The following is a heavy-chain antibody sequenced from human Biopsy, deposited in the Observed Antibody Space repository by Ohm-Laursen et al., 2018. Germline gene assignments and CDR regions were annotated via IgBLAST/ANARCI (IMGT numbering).Heavy chain of an antibody. CDR2: ISYTGDT. D-gene: IGHD6-25*01. CDR3: AREAAIIDPRTRAFDY. CDR1: GDSISSDF. Sequence: TLSLTCTVSGDSISSDFWSWIRQTPGKGLEWIGYISYTGDTNYNPSLKSRVTISVDTSKNQFSLKLRSVTAADTAVYYCAREAAIIDPRTRAFDYWGQGTLVTVSS. V-gene: IGHV4-59*01. J-gene: IGHJ4*02.